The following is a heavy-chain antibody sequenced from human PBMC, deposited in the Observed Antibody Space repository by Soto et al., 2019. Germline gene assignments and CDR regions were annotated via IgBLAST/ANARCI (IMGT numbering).Heavy chain of an antibody. D-gene: IGHD2-21*02. CDR2: MYNTGST. CDR1: GDTISTGGYS. CDR3: ARDLWGYCGADCYPLDV. Sequence: SETLSLTCGVSGDTISTGGYSWSWIRQPPGKGLEWIGYMYNTGSTIYNPSLKSRVTISVDTSKNQFSLKLNSVTAADTAVYYCARDLWGYCGADCYPLDVWGQGTTVTVSS. J-gene: IGHJ6*02. V-gene: IGHV4-61*08.